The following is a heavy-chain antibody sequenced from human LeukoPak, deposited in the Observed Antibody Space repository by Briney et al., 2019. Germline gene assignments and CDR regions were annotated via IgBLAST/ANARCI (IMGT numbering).Heavy chain of an antibody. Sequence: SETLSLTCTVSGGSISSYYWSWIRQPPGKGLEWIGRIYTSGSTNYNPSLKSRVTISVDTSKNQFSLKLSSVTAADTAVYYCARIPFDYYDSSGYYAGMDVWGKGTTVTISS. CDR1: GGSISSYY. D-gene: IGHD3-22*01. J-gene: IGHJ6*04. V-gene: IGHV4-4*07. CDR2: IYTSGST. CDR3: ARIPFDYYDSSGYYAGMDV.